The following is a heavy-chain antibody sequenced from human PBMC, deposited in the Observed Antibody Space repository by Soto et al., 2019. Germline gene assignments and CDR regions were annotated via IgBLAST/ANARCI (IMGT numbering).Heavy chain of an antibody. J-gene: IGHJ6*02. CDR1: GGTFSSYA. Sequence: QVQLVQSGAEVKKPGSSVKVSCTASGGTFSSYAISWVRQSPGHGLEWMGGLIPIFGTANYAQKFQGRVTITADESTRTDYMGLSSLGSEDTAVYYCATFYDFWSGSPVDYYYYGMDVWGQGTTVTVSS. D-gene: IGHD3-3*01. V-gene: IGHV1-69*01. CDR3: ATFYDFWSGSPVDYYYYGMDV. CDR2: LIPIFGTA.